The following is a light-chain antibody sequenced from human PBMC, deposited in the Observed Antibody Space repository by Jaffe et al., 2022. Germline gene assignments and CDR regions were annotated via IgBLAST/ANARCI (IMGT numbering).Light chain of an antibody. V-gene: IGKV1D-12*01. CDR1: QDINNW. Sequence: DIQMTQSPSSVSVSVGDRVTITCRASQDINNWLGWYQQKPGKAPKLLIYSASTLASGVPSRFSGSASGTEFTLTISSLQPEDFATYYCQRADTFPSLTFGGGTKVEIK. CDR3: QRADTFPSLT. CDR2: SAS. J-gene: IGKJ4*01.